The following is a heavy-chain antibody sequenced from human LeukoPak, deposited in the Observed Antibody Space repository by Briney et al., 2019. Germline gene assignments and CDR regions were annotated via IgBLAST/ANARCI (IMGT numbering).Heavy chain of an antibody. V-gene: IGHV4-39*07. J-gene: IGHJ4*02. CDR1: GGSISCYY. CDR3: ARENGAALDY. Sequence: SETLSLTCTVSGGSISCYYWLWIRQTPGKGLEWLGSISYGGDTYYSASLKSRVTMSVDTSKNQFSLNMTSVTAADTAFYFCARENGAALDYWGTGTLVTVSS. CDR2: ISYGGDT. D-gene: IGHD6-25*01.